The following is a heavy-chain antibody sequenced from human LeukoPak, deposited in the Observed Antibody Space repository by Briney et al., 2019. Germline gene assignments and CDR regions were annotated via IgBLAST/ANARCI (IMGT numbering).Heavy chain of an antibody. CDR3: ARAVAGNNFDY. D-gene: IGHD6-19*01. CDR2: IYPGDSDT. Sequence: GESLKISCKGSGYTFSTYWIGWVRQMPGKGLEWMGIIYPGDSDTRYSPSFQGQVTISADKSISTAYLQWSSLKASDSAMYYCARAVAGNNFDYWGQGTLVTVSS. J-gene: IGHJ4*02. CDR1: GYTFSTYW. V-gene: IGHV5-51*01.